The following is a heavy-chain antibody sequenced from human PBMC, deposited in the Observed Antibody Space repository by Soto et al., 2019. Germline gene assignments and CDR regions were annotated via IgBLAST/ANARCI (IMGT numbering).Heavy chain of an antibody. V-gene: IGHV3-30-3*01. CDR1: GFIFSSYP. CDR2: ISDDGSSK. Sequence: QVPLVESGGGVVQPGRSLRLSCAASGFIFSSYPMHWVRQAPGKGLEWVALISDDGSSKYYADSVKGRFTISRDNSKNTLYLQMNSLSAEDTAVYYCTRADLTVTLSVFDPWGQGTLVTVSS. J-gene: IGHJ5*02. CDR3: TRADLTVTLSVFDP. D-gene: IGHD4-17*01.